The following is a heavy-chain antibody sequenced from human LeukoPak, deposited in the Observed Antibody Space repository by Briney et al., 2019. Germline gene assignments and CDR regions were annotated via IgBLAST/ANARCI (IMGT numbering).Heavy chain of an antibody. V-gene: IGHV1-18*01. CDR2: ISAYKGNT. D-gene: IGHD2-2*02. J-gene: IGHJ5*02. Sequence: ASVKVSCKASGYTFTSYGISWVRQAPGQGLEWMGWISAYKGNTNYAQKLQGRVTMTTDTSTSTAYMELRSLRSDDTAVYYCARGDSIGYCSSTSCYTAWFDPWGQGTLVTVSS. CDR1: GYTFTSYG. CDR3: ARGDSIGYCSSTSCYTAWFDP.